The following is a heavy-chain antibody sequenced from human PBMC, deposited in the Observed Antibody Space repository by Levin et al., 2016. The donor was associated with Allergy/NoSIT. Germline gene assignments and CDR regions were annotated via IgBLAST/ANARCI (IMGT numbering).Heavy chain of an antibody. V-gene: IGHV1-46*01. CDR3: ARDWTLRRYGDYVFDY. D-gene: IGHD4-17*01. Sequence: WVRQAPGQGLEWMGIIYPSGGSSSYAQKLQGRVTLTRDTSTSTVYMELSSLRSEDTAVYYCARDWTLRRYGDYVFDYWGQGTLVTVSS. CDR2: IYPSGGSS. J-gene: IGHJ4*02.